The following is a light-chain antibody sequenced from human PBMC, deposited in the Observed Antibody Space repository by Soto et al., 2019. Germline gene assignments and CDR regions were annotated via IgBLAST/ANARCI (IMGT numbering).Light chain of an antibody. CDR2: GNS. CDR3: QSYDSSLSFYYF. CDR1: SSNIGAGYD. Sequence: QSVLTQPPSVSGAPGHRVTISCTGSSSNIGAGYDVHWYQQLPGTAPKLLIYGNSNRPSGVPDRFSGSKSGTSASLAITGLQAEDEADYSCQSYDSSLSFYYFFGTGTNVTVL. J-gene: IGLJ1*01. V-gene: IGLV1-40*01.